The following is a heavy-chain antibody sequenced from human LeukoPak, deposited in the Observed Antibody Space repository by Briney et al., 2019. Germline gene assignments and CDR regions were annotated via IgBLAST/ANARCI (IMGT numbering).Heavy chain of an antibody. CDR3: AKGRGWEASYYYYYMDV. CDR2: INWNGGST. D-gene: IGHD1-26*01. J-gene: IGHJ6*03. Sequence: GGSLRLSCAASGFTFDDYGMSWVRQAPGKGLEWVSGINWNGGSTGYADSVKGRFTISRDNSKNTLYLQMNSLRAEDTAVYYCAKGRGWEASYYYYYMDVWGKGTTVTISS. CDR1: GFTFDDYG. V-gene: IGHV3-20*04.